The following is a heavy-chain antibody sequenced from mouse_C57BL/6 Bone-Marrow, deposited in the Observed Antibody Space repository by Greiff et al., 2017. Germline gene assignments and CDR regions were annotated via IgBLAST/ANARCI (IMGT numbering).Heavy chain of an antibody. V-gene: IGHV1-55*01. CDR3: ARSGPLGRSFDN. D-gene: IGHD4-1*01. CDR1: GYTFTSYW. CDR2: IYPTSGRT. J-gene: IGHJ2*01. Sequence: VQLQQPGAELVKPGASVKMSCKASGYTFTSYWITWVKQRPGQGLEWIGDIYPTSGRTNYNEKFKSKAILTVDTSSNTAYMQLSSLTSEYSAVFYCARSGPLGRSFDNWGQGTTRTVSS.